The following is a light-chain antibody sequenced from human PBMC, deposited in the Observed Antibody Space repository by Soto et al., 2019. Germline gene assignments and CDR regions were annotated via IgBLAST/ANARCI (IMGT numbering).Light chain of an antibody. CDR1: SSDVGGFNY. Sequence: QSALTQPASVSGSLGQSITISCTGTSSDVGGFNYVSWYQQHPGKAPKLMIYDVTNRPSGVSYRFSGSKSGNTASLTISGLQAEDEADYYCSSYTSSSPDVFGAGTKLTVL. V-gene: IGLV2-14*03. J-gene: IGLJ2*01. CDR3: SSYTSSSPDV. CDR2: DVT.